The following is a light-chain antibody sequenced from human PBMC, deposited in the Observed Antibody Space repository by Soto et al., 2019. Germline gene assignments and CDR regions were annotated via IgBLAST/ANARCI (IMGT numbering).Light chain of an antibody. Sequence: EIVMTQSPSTLSVSPGERATLSCRASQSVSNSLAWYQQKPGQAPRLLIYGASTRATGIPARFSGSGSGTDFTLTISSLQSEDFAVYYCQQYNNWWTFGQGTKVEIK. CDR3: QQYNNWWT. V-gene: IGKV3-15*01. CDR1: QSVSNS. CDR2: GAS. J-gene: IGKJ1*01.